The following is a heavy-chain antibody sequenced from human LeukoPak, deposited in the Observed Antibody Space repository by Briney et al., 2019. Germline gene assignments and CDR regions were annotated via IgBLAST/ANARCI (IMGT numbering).Heavy chain of an antibody. CDR1: GFTFSSYW. J-gene: IGHJ4*02. D-gene: IGHD3-9*01. CDR3: ARSARYYDILTGYYRGDSPYYFDY. Sequence: GGSLRLSCAASGFTFSSYWMSWVRQAPGKGLEWVANIKQDGSEKDYVDSVKGRFTISRDNAKNSLYLQMNSLRAEDTAVYYCARSARYYDILTGYYRGDSPYYFDYWGQGTLVTVSS. V-gene: IGHV3-7*04. CDR2: IKQDGSEK.